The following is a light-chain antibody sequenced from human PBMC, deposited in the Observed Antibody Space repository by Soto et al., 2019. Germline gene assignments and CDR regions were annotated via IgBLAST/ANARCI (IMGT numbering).Light chain of an antibody. CDR3: QQYSSYSAYT. CDR2: KAS. CDR1: QSIGSW. Sequence: DIQMAQSPSTLSASVGDRVTMTCRASQSIGSWLAWHQQKAGKAPKLLIYKASSLESGVPSRFSGSGSGTEFTLTISSLQPDDFATYYCQQYSSYSAYTFGQGTKVDIK. V-gene: IGKV1-5*03. J-gene: IGKJ2*01.